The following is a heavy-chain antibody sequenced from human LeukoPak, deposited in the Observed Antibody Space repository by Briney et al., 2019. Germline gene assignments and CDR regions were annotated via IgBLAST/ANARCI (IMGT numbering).Heavy chain of an antibody. CDR2: INHSGST. V-gene: IGHV4-34*01. CDR3: ARASYSGSYVSLGD. Sequence: SSETLSLTCAVYGGSFSGYYWSWIRQPPGKGLEWIGEINHSGSTNYNPSLKSRVTISVDTSKNQFSLKLSSVTAADTAVYYCARASYSGSYVSLGDWGQGTMVTVSS. J-gene: IGHJ3*01. D-gene: IGHD1-26*01. CDR1: GGSFSGYY.